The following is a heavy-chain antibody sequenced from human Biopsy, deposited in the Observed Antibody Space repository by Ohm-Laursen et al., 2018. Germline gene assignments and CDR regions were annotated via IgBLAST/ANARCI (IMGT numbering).Heavy chain of an antibody. CDR1: GGSISSYY. CDR3: ARHAPSYSGSYWRYFDL. CDR2: IYYTGST. Sequence: TLSLTCTVSGGSISSYYWSWIRQPPGKGLEWIGYIYYTGSTNYNPSLKSRVTLSVDTPMNHLSLRLTSVTAADTAVYYCARHAPSYSGSYWRYFDLWGRGTLVTVSS. V-gene: IGHV4-59*08. D-gene: IGHD1-26*01. J-gene: IGHJ2*01.